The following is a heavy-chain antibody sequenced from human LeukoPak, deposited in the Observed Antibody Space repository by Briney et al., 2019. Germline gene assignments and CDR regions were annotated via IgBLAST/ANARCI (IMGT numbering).Heavy chain of an antibody. J-gene: IGHJ4*02. V-gene: IGHV4-38-2*02. CDR3: ARRFSGSYSGVPFDY. CDR1: GYSISSAYY. CDR2: IHYSGST. D-gene: IGHD1-26*01. Sequence: PSETLSLTCSVSGYSISSAYYWGWIRPPPGKGLEWIATIHYSGSTYYNPSLKSRVTISLDTSKNQFSLKLNSVAAADTAVYYCARRFSGSYSGVPFDYWGQGTLVTVSS.